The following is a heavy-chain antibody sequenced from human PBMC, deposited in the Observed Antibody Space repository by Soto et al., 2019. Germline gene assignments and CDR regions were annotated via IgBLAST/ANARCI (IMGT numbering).Heavy chain of an antibody. CDR1: GFTFSNYW. CDR3: AKKYSSGWSKEIAFDY. D-gene: IGHD6-19*01. V-gene: IGHV3-7*03. CDR2: IKEDGGEK. Sequence: PGGSLRLSCAGSGFTFSNYWMNWVRQAPGKGLEWVANIKEDGGEKNYVDSVKGRFTISRDNSKNSLYLQMNSLRAEDTAVYYCAKKYSSGWSKEIAFDYWGQGTLVTLSS. J-gene: IGHJ4*02.